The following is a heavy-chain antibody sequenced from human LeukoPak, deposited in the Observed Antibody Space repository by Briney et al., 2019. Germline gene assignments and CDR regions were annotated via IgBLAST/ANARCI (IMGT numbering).Heavy chain of an antibody. Sequence: GGSLRPSCAASGFTFSSYAMSWVRRAPGKGLEWVSAISGSGGSTYYADSVKGRFTISRDNSKNTLYLQMNSLRAEDTAVYYCSKEVENTSGWYSHFDYWGQGTLVTVSS. CDR2: ISGSGGST. CDR1: GFTFSSYA. V-gene: IGHV3-23*01. J-gene: IGHJ4*02. CDR3: SKEVENTSGWYSHFDY. D-gene: IGHD6-19*01.